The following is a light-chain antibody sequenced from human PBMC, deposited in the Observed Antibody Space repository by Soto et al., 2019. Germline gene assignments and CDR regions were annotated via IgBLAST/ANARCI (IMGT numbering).Light chain of an antibody. V-gene: IGKV3-20*01. CDR2: SGS. CDR3: QQYGKSPLT. J-gene: IGKJ4*01. Sequence: EIVLTQSPGTLSLSPGHRATLSCRASESLGSSYLAWYQQKTGQAPRLLIYSGSTRAAGIPDRFSGSGSATDFTLTISRVEPGDFAVYYCQQYGKSPLTFGVGTKVDI. CDR1: ESLGSSY.